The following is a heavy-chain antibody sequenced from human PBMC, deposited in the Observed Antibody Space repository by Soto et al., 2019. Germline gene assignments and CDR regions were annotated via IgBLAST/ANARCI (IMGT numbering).Heavy chain of an antibody. D-gene: IGHD3-10*01. CDR2: INDRGST. CDR3: ARGVVRRVIIQYTSFFDY. J-gene: IGHJ4*02. V-gene: IGHV4-39*07. Sequence: PSETLSLTCTVSGASISSGGYSWSWIRQPPGKGLEWIGEINDRGSTNYNPSLKSRVTISVDTSKNQFSLKMRSVTAADTAVYYCARGVVRRVIIQYTSFFDYWGLGTSVTVSS. CDR1: GASISSGGYS.